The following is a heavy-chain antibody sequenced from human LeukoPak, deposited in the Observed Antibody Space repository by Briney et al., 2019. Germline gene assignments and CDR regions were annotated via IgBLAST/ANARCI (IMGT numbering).Heavy chain of an antibody. J-gene: IGHJ4*02. Sequence: GGSLRLSCAASGFTFRSYNMNWVRQAPGKRPEWVSSISSSSSYIYYAGSVKGRFTISRDNAKNSLHLQMNSLRAEDTALYYCARGASRADYWGQGTLVTVSS. CDR1: GFTFRSYN. CDR3: ARGASRADY. CDR2: ISSSSSYI. V-gene: IGHV3-21*01.